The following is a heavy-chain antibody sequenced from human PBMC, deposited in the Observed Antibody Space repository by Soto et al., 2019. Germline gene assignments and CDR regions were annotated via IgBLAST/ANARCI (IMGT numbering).Heavy chain of an antibody. CDR3: SRRAPEGFDP. Sequence: PSETLSLTCTVSGGSLGSSAYYWGWIRRAPGKGLEWIGSINSSGSTFSNPSLKSRVTLSVDTSKNQFSLKLTSVTAADTALYYCSRRAPEGFDPWGQGTQVTVSS. CDR1: GGSLGSSAYY. CDR2: INSSGST. V-gene: IGHV4-39*01. J-gene: IGHJ5*02.